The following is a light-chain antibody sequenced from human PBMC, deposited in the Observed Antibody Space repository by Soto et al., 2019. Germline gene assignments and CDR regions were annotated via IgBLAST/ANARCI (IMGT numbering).Light chain of an antibody. Sequence: SVLTQPPSASGAPGQRVTISCSGSSSNIGSNTVNWYQQLPGTAPKLLIYSDDQRPSGVPDRFSGSKSGTSASLAISGLQSEDEADYFCAAWNDNLNGPGYVFGTGTKVTVL. CDR1: SSNIGSNT. V-gene: IGLV1-44*01. J-gene: IGLJ1*01. CDR3: AAWNDNLNGPGYV. CDR2: SDD.